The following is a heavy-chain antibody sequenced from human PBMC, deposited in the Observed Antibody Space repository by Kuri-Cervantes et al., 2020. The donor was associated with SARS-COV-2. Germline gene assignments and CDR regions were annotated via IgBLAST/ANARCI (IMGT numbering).Heavy chain of an antibody. CDR2: IYYSGST. CDR3: ARLLVPYYYDNSGYYFDY. Sequence: GSLRLSCTVSGGSISSYYWSWIRQPPGKGLEWIGYIYYSGSTNYNPSLKSRVTISVDTSNNQFSLKLSSVTAADTAAYYCARLLVPYYYDNSGYYFDYWGQGTLVTVSS. D-gene: IGHD3-22*01. V-gene: IGHV4-59*08. CDR1: GGSISSYY. J-gene: IGHJ4*02.